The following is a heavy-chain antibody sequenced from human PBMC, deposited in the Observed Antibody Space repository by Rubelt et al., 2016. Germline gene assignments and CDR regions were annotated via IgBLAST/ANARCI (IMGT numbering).Heavy chain of an antibody. CDR3: ATTCRSTNCYLYMDV. V-gene: IGHV3-66*01. J-gene: IGHJ6*03. D-gene: IGHD2-2*01. CDR1: GFTVSTNY. Sequence: EVQLVESGGGLVKPGGSLRLSCAASGFTVSTNYMSWVRQAPGKGLEWVLVINGGGNTIYADSVKGRFTISRDNSKNTRYLQMNSLRAEETAVDYCATTCRSTNCYLYMDVWGKGTTVTVSS. CDR2: INGGGNT.